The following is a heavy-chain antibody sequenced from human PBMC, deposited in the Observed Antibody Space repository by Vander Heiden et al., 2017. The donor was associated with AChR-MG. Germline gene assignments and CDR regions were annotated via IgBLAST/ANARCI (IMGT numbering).Heavy chain of an antibody. CDR1: GFTFDDYA. CDR3: AKEGGATNQFDY. CDR2: ISWNSGSI. Sequence: EVQLVESGGGLVQPGRSLRLSCAASGFTFDDYAMHWVRQAPGKGLEWVSGISWNSGSIGYADSVKGRFTISRDNAKNSLYLQMNSLRAEDTALYYCAKEGGATNQFDYWGQGTLVTVSS. J-gene: IGHJ4*02. D-gene: IGHD1-26*01. V-gene: IGHV3-9*01.